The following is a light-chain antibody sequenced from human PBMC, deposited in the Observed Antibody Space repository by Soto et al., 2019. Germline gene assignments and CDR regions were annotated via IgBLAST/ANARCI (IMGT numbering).Light chain of an antibody. Sequence: EIVLTQSPATLSLSPGERATLSCRASQSVNSYLSCYQQKPGQAPRLLIYDASNRATGIPARFSGRGSGTDFTLTTSSLEPDDFAVYYCQQRSDWPSTFGGRTKVQIK. V-gene: IGKV3-11*01. J-gene: IGKJ4*01. CDR2: DAS. CDR3: QQRSDWPST. CDR1: QSVNSY.